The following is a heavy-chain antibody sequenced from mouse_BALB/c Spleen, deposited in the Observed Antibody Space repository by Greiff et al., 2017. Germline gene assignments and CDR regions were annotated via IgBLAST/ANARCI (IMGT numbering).Heavy chain of an antibody. Sequence: EVQGVESGGGLVKPGGSLKLSCAASGFTFSSYTMSWVRQTPEKRLEWVATISSGGSYTYYPDSVKGRFTISRDNAKNTLYLQMSSLKSEDTAMYYCTRDLWDEDYWGQGTTLTVSS. D-gene: IGHD4-1*01. J-gene: IGHJ2*01. CDR3: TRDLWDEDY. V-gene: IGHV5-6-4*01. CDR1: GFTFSSYT. CDR2: ISSGGSYT.